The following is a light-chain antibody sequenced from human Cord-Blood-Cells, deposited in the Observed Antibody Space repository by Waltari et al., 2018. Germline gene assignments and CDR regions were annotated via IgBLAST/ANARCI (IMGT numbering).Light chain of an antibody. CDR3: CSYAGSSTFHVV. CDR2: EGS. CDR1: SSDVGGYNL. V-gene: IGLV2-23*03. J-gene: IGLJ2*01. Sequence: QSALTQPASVSGSPGQSITISCTGTSSDVGGYNLFSWYQQHPGKAPKLMIYEGSKRPSGVSNRFSGSKSGNTASLTISGLQAEDEADYYCCSYAGSSTFHVVFGGGTKLTVL.